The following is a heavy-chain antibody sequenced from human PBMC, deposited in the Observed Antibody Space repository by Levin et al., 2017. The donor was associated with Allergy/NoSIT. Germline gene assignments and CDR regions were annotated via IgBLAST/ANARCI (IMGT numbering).Heavy chain of an antibody. D-gene: IGHD6-19*01. CDR3: ARGGASGWYVMSGYYYYYGMDV. V-gene: IGHV3-66*01. Sequence: GGSLRLSCAASGFTVSSNYMSWVRQAPGKGLEWVSVIYSGGSTYYADSVKGRFTISRDNSKNTLYLQMNSLRAEDTAVYYCARGGASGWYVMSGYYYYYGMDVWGQGTTVTVSS. J-gene: IGHJ6*02. CDR1: GFTVSSNY. CDR2: IYSGGST.